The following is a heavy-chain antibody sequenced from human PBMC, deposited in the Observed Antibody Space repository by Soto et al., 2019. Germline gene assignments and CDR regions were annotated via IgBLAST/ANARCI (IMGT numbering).Heavy chain of an antibody. J-gene: IGHJ4*02. V-gene: IGHV3-15*01. CDR1: GFTFSYAW. Sequence: PGGSLRLSCAASGFTFSYAWMSWVRQAPGKGLEWVGRIKSKISGGITDYAAPVKGRFTISRDDSKDTLYLQMNSLETEDTAMYFCATGGYNYETYYYDYWGQGALVTVSS. CDR3: ATGGYNYETYYYDY. D-gene: IGHD5-18*01. CDR2: IKSKISGGIT.